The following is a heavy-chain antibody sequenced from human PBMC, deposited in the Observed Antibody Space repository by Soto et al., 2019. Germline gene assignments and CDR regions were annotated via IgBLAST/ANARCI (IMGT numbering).Heavy chain of an antibody. D-gene: IGHD3-16*01. Sequence: QVQLVQSGAEVKKPGSSVKVSCKASGGTFSSYAISWVRQAPGQGREWMGGIIPIFGTPDSAQKFQGRVTITADESTSTAYMELSSLRSEDTAVYYCAFTLSANYYYGMDVWGQGTTVTVSS. CDR3: AFTLSANYYYGMDV. V-gene: IGHV1-69*12. CDR2: IIPIFGTP. CDR1: GGTFSSYA. J-gene: IGHJ6*02.